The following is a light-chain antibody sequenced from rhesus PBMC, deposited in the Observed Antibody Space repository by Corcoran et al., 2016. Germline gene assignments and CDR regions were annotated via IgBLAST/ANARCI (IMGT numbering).Light chain of an antibody. CDR2: ATS. J-gene: IGKJ4*01. Sequence: DIQMTQSPSSLSASVGDTVTITCRASQGISSSLGWFQQKPGKAPKLLIYATSNLERGVPSRFSGTGSGTDFTLPLSILQPEDFAAYYFLQHNSYPLTFGGGTKVEIK. CDR1: QGISSS. V-gene: IGKV1-28*03. CDR3: LQHNSYPLT.